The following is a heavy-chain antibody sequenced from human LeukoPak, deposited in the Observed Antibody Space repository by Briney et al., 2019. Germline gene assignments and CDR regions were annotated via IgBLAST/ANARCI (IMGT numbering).Heavy chain of an antibody. CDR1: GFTFSSYA. CDR2: INGRGIT. D-gene: IGHD4-17*01. V-gene: IGHV3-23*01. CDR3: AKERQTGDYFTSDY. J-gene: IGHJ4*02. Sequence: PGGSLRLSCAASGFTFSSYAMSWVRQAPGKGLEWVSAINGRGITYYAGSVKGRFTISRDNSENTLYLQMNSLTVDDTAVYFCAKERQTGDYFTSDYWGQGTLVTVSS.